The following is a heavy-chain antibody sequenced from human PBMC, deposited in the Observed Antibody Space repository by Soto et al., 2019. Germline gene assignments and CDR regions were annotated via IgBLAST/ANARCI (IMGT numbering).Heavy chain of an antibody. CDR1: GYSFTSYW. CDR3: ARYVVVPAAAGYYYYGMDV. D-gene: IGHD2-2*01. Sequence: ESLKISCKGSGYSFTSYWISWVRQMPGKGLEWMGRIDPSDSYTNYSPSFQGHVTISADKSISTAYLQWSSLKASDTAMYYCARYVVVPAAAGYYYYGMDVWGQGTTVTVSS. J-gene: IGHJ6*02. CDR2: IDPSDSYT. V-gene: IGHV5-10-1*01.